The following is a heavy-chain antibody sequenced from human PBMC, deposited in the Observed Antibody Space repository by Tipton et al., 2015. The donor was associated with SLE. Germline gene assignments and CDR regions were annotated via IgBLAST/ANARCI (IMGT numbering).Heavy chain of an antibody. CDR1: GGSLSGYY. CDR3: ARVYGDYVGY. D-gene: IGHD4-17*01. V-gene: IGHV4-34*01. CDR2: INHSGST. Sequence: TLSLTCAVYGGSLSGYYWSWIRQPPGKGLEWIGEINHSGSTNYNPSLKSRVTISVDTSKNQFSLKLSSVTAADTAVYYCARVYGDYVGYWGQGTLVTVSS. J-gene: IGHJ4*02.